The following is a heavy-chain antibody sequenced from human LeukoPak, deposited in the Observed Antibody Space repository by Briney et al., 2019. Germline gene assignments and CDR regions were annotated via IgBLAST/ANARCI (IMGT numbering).Heavy chain of an antibody. Sequence: KSSETLSLTCIVSGGSVSSGSYYWSWIRQPPGKGLDWIGYIYYSGSTEYNPSLKSRVTISVDTAKNQFSLKLSSVTAADTAVYYCARHIVVVTDYRHGWFDPWGQGALVTVSS. D-gene: IGHD2-21*02. CDR3: ARHIVVVTDYRHGWFDP. CDR1: GGSVSSGSYY. J-gene: IGHJ5*02. CDR2: IYYSGST. V-gene: IGHV4-61*01.